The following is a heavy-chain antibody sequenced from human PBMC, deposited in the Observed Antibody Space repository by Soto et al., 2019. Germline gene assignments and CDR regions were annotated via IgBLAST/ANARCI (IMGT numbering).Heavy chain of an antibody. CDR1: GGSLSDYF. Sequence: PSETLSLTCVVSGGSLSDYFWSWIRQPPGIALEWIGEINHLGSINYNPSLKSRVTMSVDTSKNQFSLTLNSVTAADTATYYCARRGISNWAYFYYMDVWDRGTTVTVSS. V-gene: IGHV4-34*01. CDR3: ARRGISNWAYFYYMDV. CDR2: INHLGSI. D-gene: IGHD2-21*01. J-gene: IGHJ6*03.